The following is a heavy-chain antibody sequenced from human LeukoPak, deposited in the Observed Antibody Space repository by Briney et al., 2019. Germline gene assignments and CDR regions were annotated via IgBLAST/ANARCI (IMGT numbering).Heavy chain of an antibody. Sequence: SQTLSLACTVSGGSVSDGSYNWNWIRQPAGKGLEWIGRISTSGHSTYNPSLTSRVTISLDTSKNNLSLQINSATAADTAVYYCARAYRTIDYWGQGTLVTVSS. V-gene: IGHV4-61*02. J-gene: IGHJ4*02. CDR1: GGSVSDGSYN. CDR3: ARAYRTIDY. CDR2: ISTSGHS. D-gene: IGHD1/OR15-1a*01.